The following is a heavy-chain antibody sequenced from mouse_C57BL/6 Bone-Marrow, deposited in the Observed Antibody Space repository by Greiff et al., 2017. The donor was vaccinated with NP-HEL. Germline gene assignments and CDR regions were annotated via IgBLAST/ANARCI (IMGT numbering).Heavy chain of an antibody. D-gene: IGHD1-1*01. CDR2: IDPSDSYT. CDR1: GYTFTSYW. V-gene: IGHV1-69*01. J-gene: IGHJ2*01. Sequence: QVQLQQPGAELLMPGASVKLSCKASGYTFTSYWMHWVKQRPGQGLEWIGEIDPSDSYTNSNQKFKGKSTLTVDKSSSTAYMQLSSLTSEDSAVYYCARYPYYGSSNFDYWGQGTTLTVSS. CDR3: ARYPYYGSSNFDY.